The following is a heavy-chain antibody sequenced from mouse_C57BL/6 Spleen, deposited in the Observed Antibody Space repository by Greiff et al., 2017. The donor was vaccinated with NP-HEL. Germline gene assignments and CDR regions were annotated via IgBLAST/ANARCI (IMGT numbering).Heavy chain of an antibody. J-gene: IGHJ4*01. V-gene: IGHV1-82*01. D-gene: IGHD2-5*01. Sequence: QVTLKESGPELVKPGASVKISCKASGYAFSGSWMNWVKQRPGKGLEWIGRIYSGDGDTNYNGKFKGKATLTADKSSSTAYMQLSSLTSEDSAVYFCARGGTIVTSYAMDYWGQGTSVTVSS. CDR3: ARGGTIVTSYAMDY. CDR2: IYSGDGDT. CDR1: GYAFSGSW.